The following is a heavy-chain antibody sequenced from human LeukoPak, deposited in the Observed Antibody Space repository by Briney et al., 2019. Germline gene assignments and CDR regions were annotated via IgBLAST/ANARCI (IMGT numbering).Heavy chain of an antibody. CDR1: GGSINSDDW. V-gene: IGHV4-4*02. Sequence: SETLSLTCAVSGGSINSDDWWSWVRQSPGKGLEWIGAIYHRSGTPTYNPSLKSRVTISVDKSKNRFSLNLSSVTAADTAVYFCAGGGNWRLDPWGQGTLVTVSS. CDR3: AGGGNWRLDP. D-gene: IGHD1-1*01. J-gene: IGHJ5*02. CDR2: IYHRSGTP.